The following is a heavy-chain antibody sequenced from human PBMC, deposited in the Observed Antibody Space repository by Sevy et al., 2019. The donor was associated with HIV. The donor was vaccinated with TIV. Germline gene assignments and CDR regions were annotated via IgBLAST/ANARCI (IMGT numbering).Heavy chain of an antibody. CDR3: AREVGGFNWRPYYFDS. D-gene: IGHD3-3*01. J-gene: IGHJ4*02. CDR2: IKQDQSEK. V-gene: IGHV3-7*01. CDR1: GFICTDYW. Sequence: GGSLRLSCETSGFICTDYWMSWVRQIPGKGLEWVATIKQDQSEKYYVDSVKGRFAISRDSAKKSVSLQMNGLRAEDTALYFCAREVGGFNWRPYYFDSWGQGTLVTVSS.